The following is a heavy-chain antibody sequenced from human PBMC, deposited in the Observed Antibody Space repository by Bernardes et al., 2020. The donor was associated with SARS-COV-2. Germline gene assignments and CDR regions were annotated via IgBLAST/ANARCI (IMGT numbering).Heavy chain of an antibody. CDR1: GFTFSSYG. CDR2: ISYDGSNK. J-gene: IGHJ6*02. CDR3: AKESGYDTTLYYYYGMDV. Sequence: GGSLRLSCAASGFTFSSYGMHWVRQAPGKGLEWVAVISYDGSNKYYADSVKGRFTISRDNSKNTLYLQMNSLRAEDTAVYYCAKESGYDTTLYYYYGMDVWGQGTTVTVSS. D-gene: IGHD5-12*01. V-gene: IGHV3-30*18.